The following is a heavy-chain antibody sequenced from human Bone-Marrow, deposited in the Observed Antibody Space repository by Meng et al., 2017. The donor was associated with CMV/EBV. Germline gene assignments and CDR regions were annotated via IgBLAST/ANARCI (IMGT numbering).Heavy chain of an antibody. D-gene: IGHD6-13*01. CDR1: GFTFSSYA. CDR2: ISYDGSNK. V-gene: IGHV3-30-3*01. Sequence: GGSLRLSCAASGFTFSSYAMHWVRQAPGKGLEWVAVISYDGSNKYYADSVKGRFTISRDNSKNTLYLQMNSLRAEDTAVYYCAREPGQLAGAHYYYYYGMDVWGKGPTVPVSS. CDR3: AREPGQLAGAHYYYYYGMDV. J-gene: IGHJ6*04.